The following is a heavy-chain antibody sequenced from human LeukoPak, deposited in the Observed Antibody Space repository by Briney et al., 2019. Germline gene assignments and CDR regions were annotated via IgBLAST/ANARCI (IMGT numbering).Heavy chain of an antibody. CDR1: GGSISSHY. D-gene: IGHD4-17*01. Sequence: SETLSLTCTVSGGSISSHYCTWIRQPPGKGLEWIGYIYYSGSTNYNPSLKSRVTISVDTSKNQFSLKLSSVTAADTAVYYCASAYGPYYFDYWGQGTLVTVSS. CDR2: IYYSGST. J-gene: IGHJ4*02. CDR3: ASAYGPYYFDY. V-gene: IGHV4-59*11.